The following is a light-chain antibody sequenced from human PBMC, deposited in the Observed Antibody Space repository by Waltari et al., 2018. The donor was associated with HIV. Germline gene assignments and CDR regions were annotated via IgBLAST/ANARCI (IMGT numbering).Light chain of an antibody. CDR2: RNI. J-gene: IGLJ3*02. CDR3: ASWDDSLGGRWV. V-gene: IGLV1-47*01. Sequence: QSVLTQPPSTSGTPGQTVTISCSGTRSDIGTNYVYWYQQVPGTAPKLLIYRNIQRPAGVPARCSGSKSGTSAYLAISGLRSEDEAHYHCASWDDSLGGRWVFGGGTKLTVL. CDR1: RSDIGTNY.